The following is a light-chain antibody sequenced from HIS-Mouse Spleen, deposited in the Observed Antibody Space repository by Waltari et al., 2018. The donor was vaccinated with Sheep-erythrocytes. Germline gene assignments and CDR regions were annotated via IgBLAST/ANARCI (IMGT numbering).Light chain of an antibody. J-gene: IGKJ4*01. CDR2: DES. V-gene: IGKV1-33*01. Sequence: DIQMTQSPSSLSASVGDRVTITCQASQDISNYLNWYQQKPGKAPKLLIYDESNLETGVQSRFSGSGSGTDFTFTISSLQPEDIATYYCQQYDNLLTFGGGTKVEIK. CDR3: QQYDNLLT. CDR1: QDISNY.